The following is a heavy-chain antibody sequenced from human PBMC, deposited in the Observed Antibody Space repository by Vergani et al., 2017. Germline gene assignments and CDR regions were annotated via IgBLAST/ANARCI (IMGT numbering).Heavy chain of an antibody. CDR1: GFIFNNAW. Sequence: EVQLVESGGGLVKPGGSLRLSCEASGFIFNNAWMSWVRQAPGKGLEYIGRIKSVSDGETRDYAAPVKGRFNISRDNAKNSLYLQMNSLRAEDTAVYYCARDRGSTANWGQGTLVTVSS. CDR3: ARDRGSTAN. CDR2: IKSVSDGETR. J-gene: IGHJ4*02. V-gene: IGHV3-15*01. D-gene: IGHD3-10*01.